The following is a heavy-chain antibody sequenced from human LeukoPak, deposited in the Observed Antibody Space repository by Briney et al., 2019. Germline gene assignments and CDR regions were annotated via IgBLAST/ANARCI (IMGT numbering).Heavy chain of an antibody. CDR1: GFTFSSYA. D-gene: IGHD3-10*01. CDR2: ISYDGSNK. J-gene: IGHJ4*02. CDR3: ARDAIWFGELLYYFDY. Sequence: GRSLRLSCAASGFTFSSYAMHWVRQAPGKGLEWVAVISYDGSNKYYADSVKGRFTISGDNSKNTLYLQMNSLRAEDTAVYYCARDAIWFGELLYYFDYWGQGTLVTVSS. V-gene: IGHV3-30-3*01.